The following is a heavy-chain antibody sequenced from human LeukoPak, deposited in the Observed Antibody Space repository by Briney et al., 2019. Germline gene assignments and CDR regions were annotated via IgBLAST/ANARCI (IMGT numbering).Heavy chain of an antibody. Sequence: SETLSLTCAVYGGSFSGYYWNWIRQPPGKGLEWIGEINQSGSTNYNPSLKSRVTISFDTSKNQFSLQLNSVTPEDTAVYYCARVYCSSTSCYDYFDYWGQGTLVTVSS. CDR2: INQSGST. J-gene: IGHJ4*02. CDR1: GGSFSGYY. V-gene: IGHV4-34*01. D-gene: IGHD2-2*01. CDR3: ARVYCSSTSCYDYFDY.